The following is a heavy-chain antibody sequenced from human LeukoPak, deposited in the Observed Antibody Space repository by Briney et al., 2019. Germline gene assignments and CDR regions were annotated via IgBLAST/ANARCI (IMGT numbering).Heavy chain of an antibody. D-gene: IGHD2-2*01. J-gene: IGHJ4*02. Sequence: SETLSLTCTVSGGPISSSSYYWGWIRQPPGKGLEWIGSMYYSGSTYYNPSLKSRVTISVDTSKNQFSLKLSSVTAADTAVYYCARGYCSNTSCYYFDYWGQGTLVTVSS. V-gene: IGHV4-39*01. CDR3: ARGYCSNTSCYYFDY. CDR1: GGPISSSSYY. CDR2: MYYSGST.